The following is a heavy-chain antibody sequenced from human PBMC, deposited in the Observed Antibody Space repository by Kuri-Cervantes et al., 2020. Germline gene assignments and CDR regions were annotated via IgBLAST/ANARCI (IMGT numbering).Heavy chain of an antibody. J-gene: IGHJ5*02. CDR3: ARALGFKWNYVWGGSRFDP. V-gene: IGHV4-4*07. CDR2: IYSSGST. Sequence: SETLSLTCSVSGGFISSYYWSWIRQPAGKGLEWIGRIYSSGSTSCNPSLKSRVNISVDKSKKQFSLKQTSVTAADTAVYYCARALGFKWNYVWGGSRFDPWGQGTLVTVSS. D-gene: IGHD1-7*01. CDR1: GGFISSYY.